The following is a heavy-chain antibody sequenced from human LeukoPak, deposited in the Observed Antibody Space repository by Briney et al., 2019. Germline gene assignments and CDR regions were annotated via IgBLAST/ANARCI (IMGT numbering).Heavy chain of an antibody. Sequence: GGSLRLSCAASGFTFSSYEMNWVRQAPGKGLEWVSYISSSGSTIYYADSAKGRFTISRDNAKNSLYLQMNSLRAEDTAVYYCASHTDTAIMRFDYWGQGTLVTVSS. CDR1: GFTFSSYE. CDR3: ASHTDTAIMRFDY. J-gene: IGHJ4*02. D-gene: IGHD5-18*01. CDR2: ISSSGSTI. V-gene: IGHV3-48*03.